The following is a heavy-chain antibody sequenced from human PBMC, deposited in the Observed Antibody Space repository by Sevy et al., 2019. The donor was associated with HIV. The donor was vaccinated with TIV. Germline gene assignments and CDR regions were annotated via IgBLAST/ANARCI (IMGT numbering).Heavy chain of an antibody. Sequence: GGSLRLSCAASGFTFSSYSMNWVRQAPGKGLEWVSSISSSSSYIYYADSVKGRFTISRDNAKNSLYLQMNSLRAEDTAVYYCAREGGDYYGSGTRDAFDIWGQGTMVTVSS. CDR3: AREGGDYYGSGTRDAFDI. J-gene: IGHJ3*02. CDR1: GFTFSSYS. D-gene: IGHD3-10*01. V-gene: IGHV3-21*01. CDR2: ISSSSSYI.